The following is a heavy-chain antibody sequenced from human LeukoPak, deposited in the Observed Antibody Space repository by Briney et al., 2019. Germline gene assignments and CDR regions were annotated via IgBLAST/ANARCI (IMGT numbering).Heavy chain of an antibody. Sequence: SETLSLTCTVSGGSISSGSYYWSWIRQPAGKGLEWIGRIYTSGSTNYNPSLKSRVTISVDTSKNQFSLKLSSVTAADTAVYYCARGLYSSGWDYFDYWGQGTLVTVSS. CDR2: IYTSGST. D-gene: IGHD6-19*01. CDR1: GGSISSGSYY. CDR3: ARGLYSSGWDYFDY. J-gene: IGHJ4*02. V-gene: IGHV4-61*02.